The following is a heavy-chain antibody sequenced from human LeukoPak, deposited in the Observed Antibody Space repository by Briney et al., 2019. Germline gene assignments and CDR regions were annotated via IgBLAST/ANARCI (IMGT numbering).Heavy chain of an antibody. CDR2: IFYSGST. CDR3: AREYQYYYDSSGYWDY. J-gene: IGHJ4*02. CDR1: GGSISTSSYY. Sequence: SETLSLTCTVSGGSISTSSYYWGWVRQPPGKGLEWIGNIFYSGSTYYNPSLRSRVTISIDTSKNQFSLKLSSVTAADTAVYYCAREYQYYYDSSGYWDYWGQGSLVTVSS. V-gene: IGHV4-39*07. D-gene: IGHD3-22*01.